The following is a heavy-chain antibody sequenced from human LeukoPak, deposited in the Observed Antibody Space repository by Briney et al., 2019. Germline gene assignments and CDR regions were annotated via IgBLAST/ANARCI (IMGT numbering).Heavy chain of an antibody. CDR1: GYTFTSYD. Sequence: ASVKVSCKASGYTFTSYDINWVRQATGQGLEWMGWMNPNSGNTGYAQKFQGRVTMTRNTSISTAYMELSSLRSEDTAVYYCARALYYYDSNPPGYYFDYWGQGTLVTVSS. CDR3: ARALYYYDSNPPGYYFDY. J-gene: IGHJ4*02. D-gene: IGHD3-22*01. CDR2: MNPNSGNT. V-gene: IGHV1-8*01.